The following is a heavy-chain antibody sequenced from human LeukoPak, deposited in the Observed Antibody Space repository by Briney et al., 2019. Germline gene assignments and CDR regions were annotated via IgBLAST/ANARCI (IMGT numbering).Heavy chain of an antibody. CDR3: ARDLQL. D-gene: IGHD2-2*01. V-gene: IGHV3-30-3*01. CDR1: GFTFSSYA. Sequence: PGRSLRLFCAASGFTFSSYAMHWVRQAPGKGLEWVAVISYDGSNKYYAVSVKGRFTISRDNSKNTLYLQMNSLRAEDTAVYYCARDLQLWGQGTLVTVSS. J-gene: IGHJ4*02. CDR2: ISYDGSNK.